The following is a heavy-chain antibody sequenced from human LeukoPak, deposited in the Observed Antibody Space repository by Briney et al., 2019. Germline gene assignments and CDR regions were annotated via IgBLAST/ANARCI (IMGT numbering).Heavy chain of an antibody. J-gene: IGHJ6*02. V-gene: IGHV1-2*02. CDR1: GYTFTGYY. Sequence: ASVKVSCKASGYTFTGYYKHWVRQAPGQGLEWMGWINPNSGGTNYAQKFQGRVTMTRDTSISTAYMELSRLRSDDTAVYYCARDDQRLRGGNGMDVWGQGTTVTVSS. D-gene: IGHD6-25*01. CDR2: INPNSGGT. CDR3: ARDDQRLRGGNGMDV.